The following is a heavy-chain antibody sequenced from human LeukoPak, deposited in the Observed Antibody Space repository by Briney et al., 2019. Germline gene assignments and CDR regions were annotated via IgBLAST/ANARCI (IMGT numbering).Heavy chain of an antibody. V-gene: IGHV4-61*02. CDR2: IYTSGST. J-gene: IGHJ4*02. D-gene: IGHD6-13*01. CDR3: ARDSSWGSGFDY. Sequence: SQTLSLTCTVSGGSISSGSYYWSWIRQPAGKGLEWIGRIYTSGSTNYNPSLKSRVTISVDTSKNQFSLKLSSVTAADTAVYYCARDSSWGSGFDYWGQGTLVTVSS. CDR1: GGSISSGSYY.